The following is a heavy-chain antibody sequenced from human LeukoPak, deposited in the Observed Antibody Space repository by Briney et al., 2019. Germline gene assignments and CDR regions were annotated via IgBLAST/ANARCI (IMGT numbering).Heavy chain of an antibody. CDR1: GFTFSSYW. CDR3: ARDKAVAGYYYYYYMDV. J-gene: IGHJ6*03. D-gene: IGHD6-19*01. Sequence: PGGSLRLSCAASGFTFSSYWMSWVLQAPGKGLEWVANIKQDGSEKYYVDSVKGRFTISRDNAKNSLYLQMNSLRAEDTAVYYCARDKAVAGYYYYYYMDVWGKGTTVTVSS. V-gene: IGHV3-7*01. CDR2: IKQDGSEK.